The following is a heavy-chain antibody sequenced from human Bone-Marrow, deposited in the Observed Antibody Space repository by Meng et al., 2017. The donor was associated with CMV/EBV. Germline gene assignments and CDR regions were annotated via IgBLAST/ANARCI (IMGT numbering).Heavy chain of an antibody. CDR2: IYYSGST. CDR3: ASSPDDSSGYYPPNWFDP. Sequence: GPLRLSCTVSGGSISSYYWSWIRQPPGKGLEWIGYIYYSGSTNYNPSLKSRVTISVDTSKNQFSLKLSSVTAADTAVYYCASSPDDSSGYYPPNWFDPWGQGTLVTVSS. CDR1: GGSISSYY. J-gene: IGHJ5*02. V-gene: IGHV4-59*01. D-gene: IGHD3-22*01.